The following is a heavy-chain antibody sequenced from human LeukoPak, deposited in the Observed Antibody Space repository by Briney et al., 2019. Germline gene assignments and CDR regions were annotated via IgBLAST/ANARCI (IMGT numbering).Heavy chain of an antibody. D-gene: IGHD4-23*01. CDR3: ARTVVGWSDFYCYYMDV. V-gene: IGHV3-20*04. J-gene: IGHJ6*03. Sequence: GGSLRLSCEASGLSFGDYTTHWVRQAPGKGREWVSLINRNGAATKYADSVKGRFTIPRDNAKNSLYLQMNSLRAEDTAVYSCARTVVGWSDFYCYYMDVWGKGTTVTISS. CDR1: GLSFGDYT. CDR2: INRNGAAT.